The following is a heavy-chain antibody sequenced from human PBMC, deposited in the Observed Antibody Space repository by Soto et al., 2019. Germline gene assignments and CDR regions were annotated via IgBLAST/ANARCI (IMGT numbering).Heavy chain of an antibody. D-gene: IGHD3-3*01. J-gene: IGHJ6*02. CDR3: ARDGSRGGWRPTTILGMEV. Sequence: SETLSLTCTVSGGSISSGGYYWSWIRQHPGKGMEWIGYIYYSGSTYYNPSLKSRVTISVDTSKNQFSLKLSFVTAADTAVYYCARDGSRGGWRPTTILGMEVWGQGTTVTVSS. CDR1: GGSISSGGYY. V-gene: IGHV4-31*03. CDR2: IYYSGST.